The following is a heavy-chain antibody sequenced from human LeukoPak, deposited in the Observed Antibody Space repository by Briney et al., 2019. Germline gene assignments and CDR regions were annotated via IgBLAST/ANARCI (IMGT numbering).Heavy chain of an antibody. CDR3: ARVKYRWVDVDIVATGAFDI. CDR2: IKQDGSEN. D-gene: IGHD5-12*01. V-gene: IGHV3-7*01. Sequence: GWSLRLPCAASGFTFSSYWMSWVRQAPGKGLEWVANIKQDGSENYYEDSVKGRFTISRENAKNSLYLQMNSLRAEDTAVYYCARVKYRWVDVDIVATGAFDIWGQGTMVTVSS. CDR1: GFTFSSYW. J-gene: IGHJ3*02.